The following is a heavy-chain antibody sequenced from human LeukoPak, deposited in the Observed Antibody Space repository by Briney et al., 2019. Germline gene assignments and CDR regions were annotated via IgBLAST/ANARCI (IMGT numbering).Heavy chain of an antibody. J-gene: IGHJ4*02. Sequence: GGSLRLSCAASGFTFSSYSMNWVRQAPGKGLEWVSSISSSSKYIYYADSVKGRFTISRDNAKNSLYLQMNNLRAEDSAVYYCAREYTAMAFDYWAQGTLVTVSS. CDR3: AREYTAMAFDY. CDR1: GFTFSSYS. CDR2: ISSSSKYI. V-gene: IGHV3-21*01. D-gene: IGHD5-18*01.